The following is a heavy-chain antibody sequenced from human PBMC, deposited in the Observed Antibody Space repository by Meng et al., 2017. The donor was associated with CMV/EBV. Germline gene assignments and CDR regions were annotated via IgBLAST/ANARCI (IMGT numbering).Heavy chain of an antibody. Sequence: GESLKISCAASGFTFSNYAIHWVRQAPGKGLEWVAVISYDGSNKYYTDSVRGRFTISRDNSKNTVYLQMNGLRAEDTAVYYCARDWYCSSTSCLYYYYYYGMDVWGQGTTVTVSS. CDR2: ISYDGSNK. D-gene: IGHD2-2*01. CDR3: ARDWYCSSTSCLYYYYYYGMDV. CDR1: GFTFSNYA. V-gene: IGHV3-30-3*01. J-gene: IGHJ6*02.